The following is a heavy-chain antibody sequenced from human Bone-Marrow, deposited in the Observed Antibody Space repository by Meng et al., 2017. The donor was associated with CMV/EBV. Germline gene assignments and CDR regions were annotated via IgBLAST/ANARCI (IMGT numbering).Heavy chain of an antibody. CDR3: ARDRHCSSPTCYTGFDY. D-gene: IGHD2-2*02. CDR2: TRNKADGETT. J-gene: IGHJ4*02. Sequence: GESLKISCAASGFTVSDHYLDWVRQAPGKGLEWVGRTRNKADGETTDYAASVKSRSTISRDDTTNSLYLQMNSLKTEDTAVYYCARDRHCSSPTCYTGFDYWGQGTLVTVSS. V-gene: IGHV3-72*01. CDR1: GFTVSDHY.